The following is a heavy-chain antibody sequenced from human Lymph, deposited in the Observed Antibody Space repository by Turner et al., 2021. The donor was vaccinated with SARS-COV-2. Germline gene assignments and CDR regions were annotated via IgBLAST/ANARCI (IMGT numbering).Heavy chain of an antibody. V-gene: IGHV3-21*01. Sequence: EVQLVESGGGLVKPGGSLRLSCAASGFTFSSYSMNWVRQDPGKGLEWVSSISSRSSYIYNADSVKGRFTISRENAKNSLYLQMNSLRAEDTAVYYCARDYYDFWSGYNSYYYGMDVWGQGTTVTVSS. J-gene: IGHJ6*02. D-gene: IGHD3-3*01. CDR1: GFTFSSYS. CDR3: ARDYYDFWSGYNSYYYGMDV. CDR2: ISSRSSYI.